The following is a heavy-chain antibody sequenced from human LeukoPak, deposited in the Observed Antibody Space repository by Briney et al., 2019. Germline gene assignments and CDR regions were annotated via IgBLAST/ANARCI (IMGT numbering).Heavy chain of an antibody. CDR3: ARAHRQYYYDSSGYYSLYYFDY. CDR2: IIPIFGTA. CDR1: GGTFSSYA. J-gene: IGHJ4*02. V-gene: IGHV1-69*05. Sequence: SVKVSCKASGGTFSSYAISWVRQAPGQGFEWMGGIIPIFGTANYAQKFQGRVTITTDESTSTAYMELSSLRSEDTAVYYCARAHRQYYYDSSGYYSLYYFDYWGQGTLVTVSS. D-gene: IGHD3-22*01.